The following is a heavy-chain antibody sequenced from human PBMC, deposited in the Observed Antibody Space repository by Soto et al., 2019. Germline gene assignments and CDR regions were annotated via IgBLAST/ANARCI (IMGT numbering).Heavy chain of an antibody. CDR1: GFTFSNYG. CDR2: ILYDGSNK. V-gene: IGHV3-30*18. CDR3: AKSRDAYNFYFYYSMAV. J-gene: IGHJ6*02. Sequence: QVQLVESGGGVVQPGTSLRLSCAASGFTFSNYGMHWVRQTPGKGLEWVALILYDGSNKYYADSVKGRFTISRDNSKNALYLQVSSLRAEDTAVYYCAKSRDAYNFYFYYSMAVWGQGTSVTVSS. D-gene: IGHD1-1*01.